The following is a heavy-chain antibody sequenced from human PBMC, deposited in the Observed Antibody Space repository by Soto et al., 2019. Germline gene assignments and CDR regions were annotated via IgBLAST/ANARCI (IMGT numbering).Heavy chain of an antibody. V-gene: IGHV4-59*01. CDR3: AREYCSGGSCYSDY. Sequence: PSETLSLTCTVSGGSISSYYWSWIRQPPGKGLEWIGYIYYSGSTNYNPSLKSRVTISVDTSKNQFSLKLSSVTAADTAVYYCAREYCSGGSCYSDYWGQGTLVTVSS. CDR1: GGSISSYY. J-gene: IGHJ4*02. D-gene: IGHD2-15*01. CDR2: IYYSGST.